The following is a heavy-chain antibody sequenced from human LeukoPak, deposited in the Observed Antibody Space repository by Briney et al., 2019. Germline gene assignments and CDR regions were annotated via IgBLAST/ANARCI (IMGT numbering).Heavy chain of an antibody. Sequence: GGSLRLSCAASGFTFDDYTMHWVRQAPGKGLEWVSLISWDGGSTYYADSVKGRFTISRDNSKNSLYLQMNSLRTEDTALYYCAKGSPWGGWYDYWGQGTLVTVSS. V-gene: IGHV3-43*01. CDR1: GFTFDDYT. D-gene: IGHD6-19*01. J-gene: IGHJ4*02. CDR3: AKGSPWGGWYDY. CDR2: ISWDGGST.